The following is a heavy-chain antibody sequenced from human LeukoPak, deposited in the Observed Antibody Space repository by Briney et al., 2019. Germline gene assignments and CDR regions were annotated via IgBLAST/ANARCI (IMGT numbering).Heavy chain of an antibody. D-gene: IGHD3-3*01. J-gene: IGHJ4*02. Sequence: GGSLRLSCAASGFTFSSYAMSWVRQAPGKGLEWVSAISGSGGSTHYADSVKGRFTISRDNSKNTLYLQMNSLRAEDTAVYYCAKDIFGVVTPFDYWGQGTLVTVSS. CDR3: AKDIFGVVTPFDY. V-gene: IGHV3-23*01. CDR1: GFTFSSYA. CDR2: ISGSGGST.